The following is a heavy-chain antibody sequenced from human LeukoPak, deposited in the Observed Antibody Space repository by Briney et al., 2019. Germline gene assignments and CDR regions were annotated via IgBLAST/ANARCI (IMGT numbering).Heavy chain of an antibody. J-gene: IGHJ4*02. CDR2: ISAYNGNT. V-gene: IGHV1-18*01. Sequence: ASVKVSCKASGYTFTSYGISWVRQAPGQGLEWMGWISAYNGNTNYAQKLQGRVIMTTDTSTSTAYMELRSLRSDDTAVYYCARDGAEWELHWNYFDYWGQGTLVTVSS. D-gene: IGHD1-26*01. CDR3: ARDGAEWELHWNYFDY. CDR1: GYTFTSYG.